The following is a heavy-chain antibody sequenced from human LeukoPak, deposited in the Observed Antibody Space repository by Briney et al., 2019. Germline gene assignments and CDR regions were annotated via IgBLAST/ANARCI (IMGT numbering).Heavy chain of an antibody. D-gene: IGHD3-22*01. Sequence: GGALRLSCAVSGITLSNYGMRWVRQAPGKVLEGVAGISESDGRKNYPDSVKGRFTISRDNPKNTLYLQMNSLRAEGTAVYFCAKRGVVIRVILVGFHKEAYYFDSWGQGALVTVSS. CDR1: GITLSNYG. CDR2: ISESDGRK. V-gene: IGHV3-23*01. J-gene: IGHJ4*02. CDR3: AKRGVVIRVILVGFHKEAYYFDS.